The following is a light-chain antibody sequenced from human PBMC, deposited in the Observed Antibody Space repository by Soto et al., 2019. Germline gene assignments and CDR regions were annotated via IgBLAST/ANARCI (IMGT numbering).Light chain of an antibody. V-gene: IGLV2-14*01. J-gene: IGLJ3*02. CDR3: SSYTSSSTVV. CDR2: DVT. CDR1: SSDVGAYNY. Sequence: QSALTQPASVSGSPGQSVTISCSGSSSDVGAYNYVSWYQRHPGKAPKLMIYDVTNRPSGVSNRFSGSKSGNTASLTISGLQDEDEADYLCSSYTSSSTVVFGGGTKLTVL.